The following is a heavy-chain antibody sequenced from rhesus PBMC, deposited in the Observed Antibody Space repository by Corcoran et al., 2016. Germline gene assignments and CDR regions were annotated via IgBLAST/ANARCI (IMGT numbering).Heavy chain of an antibody. D-gene: IGHD1-1*01. V-gene: IGHV4-169*01. CDR3: AKSLRNYYFDY. CDR1: GGSISSSY. CDR2: IYGSGSRT. Sequence: QLQLQESGPGLVKPSETLSVTCAVSGGSISSSYCSWIRPAPGKGLEWIGYIYGSGSRTKYNPSLKSRVTLSVDTSKYQLSLKLSSVTAADTAVYYCAKSLRNYYFDYWGQGVLVTVSS. J-gene: IGHJ4*01.